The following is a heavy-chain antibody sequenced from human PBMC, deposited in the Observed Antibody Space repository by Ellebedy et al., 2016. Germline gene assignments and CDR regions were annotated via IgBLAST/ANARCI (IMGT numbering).Heavy chain of an antibody. J-gene: IGHJ4*02. V-gene: IGHV3-9*01. Sequence: SLKISXAASGFTFDDYAMHWVRQAPGKGLEWVSGISWNSGSIGYADSVKGRFTISRDNAKNSLYLQMNSLRAEDTALYYCAKDPLAYCGGDCSYFDYWGQGTLVTVSS. CDR3: AKDPLAYCGGDCSYFDY. CDR2: ISWNSGSI. D-gene: IGHD2-21*01. CDR1: GFTFDDYA.